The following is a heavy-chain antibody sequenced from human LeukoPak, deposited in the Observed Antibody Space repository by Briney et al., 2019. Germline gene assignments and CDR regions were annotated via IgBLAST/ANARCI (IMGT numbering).Heavy chain of an antibody. CDR1: GFTFSSYA. Sequence: PGRSLRLSCAASGFTFSSYAMHWVRQAPGKGLEWVAVISYDGSNKYYVDSVKGRFTISRDNSKNTLYLQMNSLRAEDTAVYYCARVGVDSRGSSWYLDYWGQGTLVTVSS. CDR3: ARVGVDSRGSSWYLDY. J-gene: IGHJ4*02. D-gene: IGHD6-13*01. V-gene: IGHV3-30*01. CDR2: ISYDGSNK.